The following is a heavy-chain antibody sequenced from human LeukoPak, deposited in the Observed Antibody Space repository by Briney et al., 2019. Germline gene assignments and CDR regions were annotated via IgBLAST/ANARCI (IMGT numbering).Heavy chain of an antibody. V-gene: IGHV1-24*01. D-gene: IGHD7-27*01. CDR1: GYTLNELS. CDR3: ATDLWGSFGY. J-gene: IGHJ4*02. Sequence: ASVKVSCKVSGYTLNELSIHWVRQAPGKGLEWLGGFDPEDGETIYVQKFQGRVTMTEDTFTDTAYMELSSLRSEDTAVYYCATDLWGSFGYWGQGTLVTVSS. CDR2: FDPEDGET.